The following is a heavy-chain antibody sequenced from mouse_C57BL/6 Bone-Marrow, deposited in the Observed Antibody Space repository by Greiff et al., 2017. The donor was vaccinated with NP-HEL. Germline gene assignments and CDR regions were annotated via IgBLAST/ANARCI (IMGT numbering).Heavy chain of an antibody. V-gene: IGHV5-17*01. CDR2: ISSGSSTI. CDR1: GFTFSDYG. Sequence: VQLQESGGGLVKPGGTLKLSCAASGFTFSDYGMHWVRQAPEKGLEWVAYISSGSSTIYYADTVKGRFTISRDNAKNTLFLQMTSLRSEDTAMYYCARGGYYGSSSWFAYWGQGTLVTVSA. D-gene: IGHD1-1*01. J-gene: IGHJ3*01. CDR3: ARGGYYGSSSWFAY.